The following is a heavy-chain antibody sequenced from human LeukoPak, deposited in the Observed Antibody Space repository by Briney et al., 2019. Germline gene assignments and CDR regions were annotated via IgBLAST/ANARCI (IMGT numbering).Heavy chain of an antibody. CDR3: AKDQLGYDSSDPDAFDI. CDR1: GFTFSSYA. CDR2: LSGSGGST. Sequence: GGSLRLSCAASGFTFSSYAMSWVRQAPGKGLDWVSGLSGSGGSTYYADSVKGRFSISRDNSKNTLYLQMNSLRAEDTAVYYCAKDQLGYDSSDPDAFDIWGQGTMVTVSS. D-gene: IGHD3-22*01. V-gene: IGHV3-23*01. J-gene: IGHJ3*02.